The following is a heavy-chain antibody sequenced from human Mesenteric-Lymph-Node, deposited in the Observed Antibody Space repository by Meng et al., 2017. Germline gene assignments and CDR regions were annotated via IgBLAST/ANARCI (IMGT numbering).Heavy chain of an antibody. CDR1: CGSTRSCD. Sequence: HVQLHWSVPGRVTPSLTRSRTFTVWCGSTRSCDLGWVRQPPGKELEWIGYIFYGGSTNYNPSLKSRVTISVDTSKNQFSLKLSSVTAADTAIYYCASWGDSSSSGHVDYWGQGTLVTVSS. D-gene: IGHD6-6*01. CDR3: ASWGDSSSSGHVDY. CDR2: IFYGGST. V-gene: IGHV4-59*07. J-gene: IGHJ4*02.